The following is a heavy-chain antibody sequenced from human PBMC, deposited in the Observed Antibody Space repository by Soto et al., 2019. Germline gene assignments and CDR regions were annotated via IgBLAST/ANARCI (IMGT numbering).Heavy chain of an antibody. Sequence: GSLRLSCTVSGFALNNYGINWVRQAPGKGLEWVSSISKSDYTYYSDSVKGRFTISRDNAKNSVSLHMNTLRVEDTAVYYCAREDSIIIPAVSDFWGQGTLVTVSS. CDR3: AREDSIIIPAVSDF. CDR1: GFALNNYG. V-gene: IGHV3-21*01. J-gene: IGHJ4*02. CDR2: ISKSDYT. D-gene: IGHD2-2*01.